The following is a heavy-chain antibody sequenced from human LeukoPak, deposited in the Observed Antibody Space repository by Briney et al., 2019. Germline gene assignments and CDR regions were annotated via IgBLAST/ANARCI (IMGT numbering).Heavy chain of an antibody. Sequence: SVKVSCKPSGYTFTDFYMHWVRQAPGQGLERMGWINPNSGGTNYAQKFQGRVTMTRDTSISTAYMEVSRLRYDDTAVYYCARDMRWLGSHWGQGTLVTVSS. CDR3: ARDMRWLGSH. CDR2: INPNSGGT. J-gene: IGHJ4*02. CDR1: GYTFTDFY. V-gene: IGHV1-2*02. D-gene: IGHD5-24*01.